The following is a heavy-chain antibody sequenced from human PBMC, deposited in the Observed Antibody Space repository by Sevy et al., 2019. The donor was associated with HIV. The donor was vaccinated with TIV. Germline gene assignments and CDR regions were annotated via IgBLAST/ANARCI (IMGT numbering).Heavy chain of an antibody. V-gene: IGHV3-33*01. CDR1: GFTFSSYG. D-gene: IGHD3-22*01. CDR2: IWYDGSNK. J-gene: IGHJ4*02. Sequence: GGCLRLSCAASGFTFSSYGMHWVRQAPGKGLEWVAVIWYDGSNKYYADSVKGRFTISRDNSKNTLYLQMNSLRAEDTAVYYCARDLYDSSGQFDYWGQGTLVTVSS. CDR3: ARDLYDSSGQFDY.